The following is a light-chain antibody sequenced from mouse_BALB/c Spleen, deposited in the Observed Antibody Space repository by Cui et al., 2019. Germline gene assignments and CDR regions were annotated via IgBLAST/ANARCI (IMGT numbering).Light chain of an antibody. CDR1: SSISY. Sequence: QIVLTQSPAIMSASLGEEITLTCSASSSISYMHWYQQKSGASPKLLIYSTSTLASAVPSRFSGSGSGTFYSPSISGVEAEDAADYYCHQWSSYPWTFGGGTKLEIK. CDR3: HQWSSYPWT. V-gene: IGKV4-80*01. J-gene: IGKJ1*01. CDR2: STS.